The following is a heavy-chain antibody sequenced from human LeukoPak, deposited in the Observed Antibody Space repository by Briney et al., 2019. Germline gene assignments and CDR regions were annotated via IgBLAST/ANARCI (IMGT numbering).Heavy chain of an antibody. D-gene: IGHD3-22*01. CDR2: TKSETNGGTT. Sequence: GGSLRLSCAASGFSFNNAWMSWVRQAPGKGLEWVGRTKSETNGGTTDYVAPVKGRFSISRDDSENTVYLQMNSLKTEDTAVYFCTTDPSSLYYDSSGYSPPLQWGQGTLVTVSS. V-gene: IGHV3-15*01. CDR3: TTDPSSLYYDSSGYSPPLQ. J-gene: IGHJ4*02. CDR1: GFSFNNAW.